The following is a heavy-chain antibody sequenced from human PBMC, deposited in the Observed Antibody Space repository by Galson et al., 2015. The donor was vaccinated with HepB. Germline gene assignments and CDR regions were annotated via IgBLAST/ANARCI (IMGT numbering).Heavy chain of an antibody. CDR2: IGSDGSNI. CDR3: IRINGYPSD. J-gene: IGHJ4*02. V-gene: IGHV3-74*03. Sequence: SLRLSCAASGFTFSSYWMHWVRQAPGKGLVWVSRIGSDGSNIMYADSVKGRFTVSRDNAKNTMSLQMNSLRVEDTAVYYCIRINGYPSDWGQGTLVTVSS. D-gene: IGHD3-22*01. CDR1: GFTFSSYW.